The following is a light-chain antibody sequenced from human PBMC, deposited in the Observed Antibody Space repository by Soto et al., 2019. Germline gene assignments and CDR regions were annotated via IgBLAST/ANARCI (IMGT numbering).Light chain of an antibody. CDR1: QSISNH. Sequence: QSPSSLSASPGDRVTITCRASQSISNHLNWYQQKPGKAPKLLIFAASSLQSGVPSRFSGSRSGPDFTLTISSLQPEDFATYYCQQSYSSPPTFGQGTKVDIK. V-gene: IGKV1-39*01. CDR2: AAS. CDR3: QQSYSSPPT. J-gene: IGKJ1*01.